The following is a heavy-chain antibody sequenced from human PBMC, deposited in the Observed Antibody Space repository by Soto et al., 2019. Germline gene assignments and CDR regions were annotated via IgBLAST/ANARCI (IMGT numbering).Heavy chain of an antibody. D-gene: IGHD6-13*01. CDR2: ISSSSSYI. CDR1: GFTFSSYS. V-gene: IGHV3-21*01. CDR3: AREASTAALDY. Sequence: GGSLRLSCAASGFTFSSYSMNWVRQAPGKRLEWVSSISSSSSYIYYADSVKGRFTISRDNAKNSLYLQMNSLRAEDTAVYYCAREASTAALDYWGQGTLVTVSS. J-gene: IGHJ4*02.